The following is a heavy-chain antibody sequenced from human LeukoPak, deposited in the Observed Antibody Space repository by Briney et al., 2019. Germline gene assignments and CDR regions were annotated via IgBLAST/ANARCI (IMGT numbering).Heavy chain of an antibody. CDR1: GFTFDSYA. CDR2: ISEGGNNK. D-gene: IGHD6-13*01. V-gene: IGHV3-30-3*01. CDR3: GRDYWYLPDY. Sequence: GGSLRLSCEASGFTFDSYAIHWVRQAPGKGLDWVAVISEGGNNKYHADSVKGRFTISRDNSKNTVYLQMNNLRTEDTAVYYCGRDYWYLPDYWGQGTLVTVSS. J-gene: IGHJ4*02.